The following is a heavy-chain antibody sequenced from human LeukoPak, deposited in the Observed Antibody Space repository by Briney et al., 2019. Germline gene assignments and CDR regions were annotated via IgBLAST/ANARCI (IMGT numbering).Heavy chain of an antibody. J-gene: IGHJ4*02. CDR2: IYYSGST. Sequence: SQTLSLTCTVSGGSLSSGDYYWSWIRQPPGKGLEWVGYIYYSGSTYYNPSLKSRVTISVDTSKKQFSLKLSSVTAADTAVYYCARERSPAATQSYFDYWGQGTLGTVSS. D-gene: IGHD2-15*01. V-gene: IGHV4-30-4*01. CDR1: GGSLSSGDYY. CDR3: ARERSPAATQSYFDY.